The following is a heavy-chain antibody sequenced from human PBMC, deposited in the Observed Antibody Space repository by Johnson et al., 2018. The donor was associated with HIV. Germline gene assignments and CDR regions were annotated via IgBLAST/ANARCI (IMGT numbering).Heavy chain of an antibody. CDR2: IYSGDNT. CDR3: ARVSLAYSYGYDALDF. D-gene: IGHD5-18*01. Sequence: VQLVESGGGLVQPGGSLRLSCAASRLSVSKNYMSWVRQAPGKGLEWVSLIYSGDNTKYADSVTGRFTISRDNSKNTLFLQMNSLRPEDTAVYFCARVSLAYSYGYDALDFWGQGTMVTVSS. CDR1: RLSVSKNY. V-gene: IGHV3-66*02. J-gene: IGHJ3*01.